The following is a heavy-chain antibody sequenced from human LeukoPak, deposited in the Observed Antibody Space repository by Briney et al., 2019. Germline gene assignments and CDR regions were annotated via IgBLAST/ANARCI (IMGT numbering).Heavy chain of an antibody. J-gene: IGHJ6*03. CDR2: LIPIFGLP. CDR1: AHSFNNYP. D-gene: IGHD4-17*01. CDR3: ARNGHIVSLSLTTVTTPYYYYYYMDV. Sequence: ASVKVSCKASAHSFNNYPIHWVRQAPGQGPEWMGGLIPIFGLPEYPQTFQGRVTITADESTSTACMELSSLRSEDTAVYYCARNGHIVSLSLTTVTTPYYYYYYMDVWGKGTTVTISS. V-gene: IGHV1-69*13.